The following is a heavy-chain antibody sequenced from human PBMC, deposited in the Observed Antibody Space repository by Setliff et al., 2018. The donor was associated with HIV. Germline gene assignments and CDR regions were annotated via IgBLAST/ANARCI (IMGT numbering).Heavy chain of an antibody. D-gene: IGHD5-12*01. CDR3: VNSGYDGDYYCYYMDV. Sequence: PSETLSLTCTVSGGSISSYYWSWIRQPPGKGLQWIGTLYDTGRTSYNPPLKSRVSIFVDTTKNEFSLNLRSVTAADTAVYFCVNSGYDGDYYCYYMDVWGKGTTVTVSS. J-gene: IGHJ6*03. V-gene: IGHV4-59*04. CDR2: LYDTGRT. CDR1: GGSISSYY.